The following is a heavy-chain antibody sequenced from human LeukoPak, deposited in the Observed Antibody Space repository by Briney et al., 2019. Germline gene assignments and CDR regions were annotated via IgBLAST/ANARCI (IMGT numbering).Heavy chain of an antibody. J-gene: IGHJ4*02. V-gene: IGHV3-7*01. CDR1: GFTFSSYW. CDR2: IKQDGSEK. CDR3: ARDGGYCTNGVCYRDFDY. D-gene: IGHD2-8*01. Sequence: GGSLRLSCAASGFTFSSYWMSWVRQAPGKGLEWVANIKQDGSEKYYVDSVKGRFTISRDNAKNSLYLQMNSLRAEDTAVYYCARDGGYCTNGVCYRDFDYWGQGTLVTVSS.